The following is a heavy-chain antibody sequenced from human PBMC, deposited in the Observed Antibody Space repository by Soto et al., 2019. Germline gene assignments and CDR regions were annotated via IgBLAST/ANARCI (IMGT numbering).Heavy chain of an antibody. J-gene: IGHJ4*02. CDR3: ARGRGKGSLSGYIPFDY. CDR1: GGTFSSYA. V-gene: IGHV1-69*06. Sequence: QVQLVQSGAEVKKPGSSVKVSCKASGGTFSSYAISWVRQAPGQGLEWMGGIIPIFGTANYAQKFQGRVTITADKSTSTAYMELSSLRSEDTAVYYCARGRGKGSLSGYIPFDYWGQGTLVTVSS. CDR2: IIPIFGTA. D-gene: IGHD3-3*01.